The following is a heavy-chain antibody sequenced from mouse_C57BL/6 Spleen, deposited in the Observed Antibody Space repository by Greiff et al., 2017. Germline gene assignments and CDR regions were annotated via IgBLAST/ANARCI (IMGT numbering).Heavy chain of an antibody. Sequence: VQLQQSGAELVRPGSSVKMSCKTSGYTFTSYGINWVKQRPGQGLEWIGYIYLGNGYTEYNEKFKGKATLTADTSSSTAYMQLSSLPSEDSAIXFCGRGNTGDYAIDYWGQGTSVTVSS. J-gene: IGHJ4*01. CDR1: GYTFTSYG. V-gene: IGHV1-58*01. D-gene: IGHD1-1*01. CDR2: IYLGNGYT. CDR3: GRGNTGDYAIDY.